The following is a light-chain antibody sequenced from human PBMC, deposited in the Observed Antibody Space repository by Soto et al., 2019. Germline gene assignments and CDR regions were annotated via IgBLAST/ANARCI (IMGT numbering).Light chain of an antibody. CDR3: QQYNNWPRT. CDR2: DAS. V-gene: IGKV3-11*01. J-gene: IGKJ1*01. CDR1: QSVSSY. Sequence: EIVLTQSPATLSLSPWEGAALSWRASQSVSSYLAWYQQKPGQAPRLLIYDASNRATGIPARFSGSGSGTEFTLTISSLQSEDFAVYYCQQYNNWPRTFGQGTKVDI.